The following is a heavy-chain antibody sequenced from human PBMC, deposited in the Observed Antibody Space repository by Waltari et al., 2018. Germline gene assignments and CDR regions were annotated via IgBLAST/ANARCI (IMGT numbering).Heavy chain of an antibody. CDR3: ARDFGYSGYDGSFDY. V-gene: IGHV1-2*02. Sequence: QVQLVQSGAEVKKPGASVKVSCKASGYTFTGYYIHWLRQAPGQGLEWMGWINPNSGGTNYAQKFQGRVTMTRDTSISTAYMELSRLRSDDTAVYYCARDFGYSGYDGSFDYWGQGTLVTVSS. CDR1: GYTFTGYY. J-gene: IGHJ4*02. D-gene: IGHD5-12*01. CDR2: INPNSGGT.